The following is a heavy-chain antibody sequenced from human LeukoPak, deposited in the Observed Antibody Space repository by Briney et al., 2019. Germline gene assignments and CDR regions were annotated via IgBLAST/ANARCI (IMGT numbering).Heavy chain of an antibody. V-gene: IGHV1-3*01. Sequence: ASVKVSFTASGYTFTIYAMHWVRQAPGQRLEWMGWINAGNGNTKYSQKFQGRVTITRVTSASTAYMELSSLRSEDTAVYYCATIPTHCWGQGTLVTVSS. CDR3: ATIPTHC. J-gene: IGHJ4*02. CDR2: INAGNGNT. D-gene: IGHD2-15*01. CDR1: GYTFTIYA.